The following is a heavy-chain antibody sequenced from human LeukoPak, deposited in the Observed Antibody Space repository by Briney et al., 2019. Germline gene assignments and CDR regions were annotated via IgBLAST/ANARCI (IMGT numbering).Heavy chain of an antibody. D-gene: IGHD6-19*01. Sequence: GESLKISCKGSGYSFTSYWIGWVRHVPGKGLEYMGIIYPGDSDTRYSPSFQGQVTISADKSISTAYLQWSSLKASDSAMYYCARSASGWGFDDWGQGTLVTVSS. J-gene: IGHJ4*02. CDR1: GYSFTSYW. V-gene: IGHV5-51*01. CDR3: ARSASGWGFDD. CDR2: IYPGDSDT.